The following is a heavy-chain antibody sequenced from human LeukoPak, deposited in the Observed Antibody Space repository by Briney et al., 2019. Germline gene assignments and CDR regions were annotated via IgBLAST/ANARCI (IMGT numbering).Heavy chain of an antibody. CDR3: AREGDMTTVTTDYYYGMDV. CDR1: GFTFSSYA. V-gene: IGHV3-23*01. D-gene: IGHD4-17*01. CDR2: ISGSGGST. Sequence: GGSLRLSCAASGFTFSSYAMSWVRQAPGKGLEWVSAISGSGGSTYYADSVKGRFTISRDNSKNTLYLQMNSLRAEDTAVYYCAREGDMTTVTTDYYYGMDVWGQGTTVTVSS. J-gene: IGHJ6*02.